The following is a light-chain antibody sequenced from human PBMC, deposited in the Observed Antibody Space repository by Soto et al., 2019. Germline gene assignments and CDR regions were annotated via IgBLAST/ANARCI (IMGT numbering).Light chain of an antibody. CDR3: QQYNNWPPLT. V-gene: IGKV3-11*01. CDR2: DTS. CDR1: ETIRGL. J-gene: IGKJ4*01. Sequence: IVLTQSPATLSLSPGEGATLSCRASETIRGLLAWYQQRPGQPPRLLIYDTSNRATGIPARFSGSGSGTDFTLTISGLQSEDFAVYYCQQYNNWPPLTFGGGTKV.